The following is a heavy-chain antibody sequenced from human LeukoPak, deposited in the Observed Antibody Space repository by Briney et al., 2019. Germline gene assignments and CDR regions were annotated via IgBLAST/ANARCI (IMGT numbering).Heavy chain of an antibody. CDR1: GFTFSDYY. Sequence: GGSLRLSCAASGFTFSDYYMSWIRQAPGKGLEWVSSISSSSSYIYYADSVKGRFTISRDNAKNSLYLQMNSLRAEDTAVYYCARDNVGAVAGTKMDYWGQGTLVTVSS. V-gene: IGHV3-11*06. CDR3: ARDNVGAVAGTKMDY. J-gene: IGHJ4*02. CDR2: ISSSSSYI. D-gene: IGHD6-19*01.